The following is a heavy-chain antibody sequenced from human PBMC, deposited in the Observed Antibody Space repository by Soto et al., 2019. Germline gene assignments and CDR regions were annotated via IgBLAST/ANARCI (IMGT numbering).Heavy chain of an antibody. V-gene: IGHV3-48*02. J-gene: IGHJ6*02. CDR3: ASGQLVPNYYYYYGMDV. CDR2: ISSSSSTI. D-gene: IGHD6-6*01. CDR1: GFTFSSYS. Sequence: GGSLRLSCAASGFTFSSYSMNWVRQSPGKGLEWVSYISSSSSTIYYADSVKGRFTISRDNAKNSLYLQMNSLRDEDTAVYYCASGQLVPNYYYYYGMDVWGQGTTVTVSS.